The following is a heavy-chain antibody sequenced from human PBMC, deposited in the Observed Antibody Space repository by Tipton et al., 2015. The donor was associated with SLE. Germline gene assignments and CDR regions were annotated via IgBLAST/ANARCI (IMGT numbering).Heavy chain of an antibody. D-gene: IGHD5-18*01. CDR3: AKVDRTNMVTSFDY. V-gene: IGHV3-9*03. CDR2: VAWSGGSI. J-gene: IGHJ4*02. CDR1: GFTFNDYA. Sequence: SLRLSCVASGFTFNDYAMHWVRQAPGKGLEWVSGVAWSGGSIGYADSVRGRFTISRDNAKKSLYLQMNSLRAEDMALYYCAKVDRTNMVTSFDYWGQGTLVTVSS.